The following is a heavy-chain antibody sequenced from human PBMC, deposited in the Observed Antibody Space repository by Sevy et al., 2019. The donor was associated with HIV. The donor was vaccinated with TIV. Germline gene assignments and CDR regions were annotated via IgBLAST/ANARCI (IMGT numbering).Heavy chain of an antibody. CDR3: ARKYDSSGYFDY. CDR1: GFTFSRYA. V-gene: IGHV3-23*01. CDR2: ISGGGGSGDKT. Sequence: GGSLRLSCAASGFTFSRYAMNWVRQAPGKGLEWVSGISGGGGSGDKTNCADSVKGRFTISRDDSKNSLYLQLNSLRAEDTAIYYCARKYDSSGYFDYWGQGTLVTVSS. D-gene: IGHD3-22*01. J-gene: IGHJ4*02.